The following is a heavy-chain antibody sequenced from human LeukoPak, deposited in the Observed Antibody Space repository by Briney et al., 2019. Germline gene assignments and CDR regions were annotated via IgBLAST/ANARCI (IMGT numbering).Heavy chain of an antibody. CDR2: IYHSGST. J-gene: IGHJ4*02. CDR1: GYSISSGYY. CDR3: ARDPSPYCGGDCYSDY. D-gene: IGHD2-21*02. V-gene: IGHV4-38-2*02. Sequence: SETLSLTCTVSGYSISSGYYWGWIRQPPGKGLEWIGSIYHSGSTYYNPSLKSRVTISVDTSKNQFSLKLSSVTAADTAVYYCARDPSPYCGGDCYSDYWGQGTLVTVSS.